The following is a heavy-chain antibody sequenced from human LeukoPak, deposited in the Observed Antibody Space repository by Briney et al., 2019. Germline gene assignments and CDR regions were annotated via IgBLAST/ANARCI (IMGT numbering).Heavy chain of an antibody. CDR3: ARSGAAGTQTYYYYYGMDV. CDR1: GYTFTGYY. V-gene: IGHV1-2*06. Sequence: GASVKVSCKASGYTFTGYYMHWVRQAPGQGLEWMGRINPNSGGTNYAQKFQGRVTMTRDTSISTAYMELSSLRSEDTAVYYCARSGAAGTQTYYYYYGMDVWGQGTTVTVSS. J-gene: IGHJ6*02. D-gene: IGHD6-13*01. CDR2: INPNSGGT.